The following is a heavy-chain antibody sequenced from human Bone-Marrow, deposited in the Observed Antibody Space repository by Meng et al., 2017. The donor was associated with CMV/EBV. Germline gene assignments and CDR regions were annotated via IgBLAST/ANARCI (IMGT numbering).Heavy chain of an antibody. J-gene: IGHJ6*02. D-gene: IGHD5-18*01. CDR2: IYYSVST. CDR1: GGSISSGGYY. CDR3: ARDGEYGYIDPYYGMDV. V-gene: IGHV4-31*03. Sequence: SETLSLTCTVSGGSISSGGYYWSWIRQHPGKGLEWIGYIYYSVSTYYNPSLKSRVTISVDTSKNQFSLKLSSVTAADTAVYYCARDGEYGYIDPYYGMDVWGQGTTVTVSS.